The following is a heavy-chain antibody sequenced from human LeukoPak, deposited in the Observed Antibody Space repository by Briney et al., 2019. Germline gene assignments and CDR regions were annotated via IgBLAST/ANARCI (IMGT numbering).Heavy chain of an antibody. V-gene: IGHV3-53*01. D-gene: IGHD6-19*01. J-gene: IGHJ4*02. CDR2: IYSDGST. Sequence: GGSLRLSCAASGFTVSSNFMSWVRQIPEKGLEWVSVIYSDGSTYYADSVKGRFTISRDNSKNTLYLQMNSLRAEDSAVYYCARSGSGWFDFWGQGTLVTVSS. CDR3: ARSGSGWFDF. CDR1: GFTVSSNF.